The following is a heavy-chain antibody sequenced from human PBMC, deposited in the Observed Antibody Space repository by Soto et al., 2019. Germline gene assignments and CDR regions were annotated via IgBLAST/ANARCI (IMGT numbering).Heavy chain of an antibody. CDR3: ASATGVAGTFDF. CDR2: ISSGSSNI. J-gene: IGHJ4*02. Sequence: EVQLVESGGGLVKPGGSLTLSCAGSGFAFRIYNMNWVRQPPGKGLEWVASISSGSSNIYYADSVKGRFTISSDNAKDSLYLQMDSLRAEDSAVYYCASATGVAGTFDFWGQGTLLTVSS. D-gene: IGHD1-7*01. V-gene: IGHV3-21*01. CDR1: GFAFRIYN.